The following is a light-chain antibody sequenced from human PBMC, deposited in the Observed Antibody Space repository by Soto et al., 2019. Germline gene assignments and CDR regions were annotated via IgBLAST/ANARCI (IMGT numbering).Light chain of an antibody. CDR1: SNDVGGYDY. V-gene: IGLV2-14*01. CDR2: AVT. J-gene: IGLJ2*01. CDR3: SSYTTSATLV. Sequence: QSVLTQPASVSGSPGQSITISCSGTSNDVGGYDYVSWYQQHPGKAPKLILYAVTNRPSGISNRFSGSKSGNTASLTISGLQSEDEADYFCSSYTTSATLVFGLGTKLTVL.